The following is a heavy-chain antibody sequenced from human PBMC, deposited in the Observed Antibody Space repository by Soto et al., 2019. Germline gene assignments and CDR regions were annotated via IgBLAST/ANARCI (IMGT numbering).Heavy chain of an antibody. J-gene: IGHJ4*02. CDR2: ISGSGGST. D-gene: IGHD6-19*01. CDR1: GFTFSSYA. CDR3: ASPSSGWYFDY. V-gene: IGHV3-23*01. Sequence: GGSLRLSCAASGFTFSSYAMNWVRQAPGKGLEWVSVISGSGGSTYYADSVKGRFTISRDNSKNTLYLQMNSLRAEDTAVYYCASPSSGWYFDYWGQGTLVTVSS.